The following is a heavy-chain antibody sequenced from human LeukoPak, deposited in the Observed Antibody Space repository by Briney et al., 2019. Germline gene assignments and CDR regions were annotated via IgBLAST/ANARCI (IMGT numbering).Heavy chain of an antibody. CDR1: GFTFRRYG. CDR3: ARAYYDILTGYYRAAFDI. Sequence: GGSLRLSCAASGFTFRRYGMSWVRQAPGKGLEWVSSINSDGSSTSYADSVKGRFTISRDNAKNTLYLQMNSLGAEDTAVYYCARAYYDILTGYYRAAFDIWGQGTMVTVSS. CDR2: INSDGSST. D-gene: IGHD3-9*01. J-gene: IGHJ3*02. V-gene: IGHV3-74*01.